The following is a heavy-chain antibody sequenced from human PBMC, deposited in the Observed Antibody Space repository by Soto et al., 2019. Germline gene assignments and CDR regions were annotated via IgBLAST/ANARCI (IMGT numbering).Heavy chain of an antibody. CDR1: GDSLNDYY. CDR3: ARESGGATATLDYYYFYMDV. Sequence: QVQLVQSGAEVRKPGASVTGSCRSSGDSLNDYYIHWVRQAPRQGFEWMGWINPNGGVTKYAQKFQGWVSMTRDTSIRTVYMQLSRLRSDDTAVYYCARESGGATATLDYYYFYMDVWGTGTTVTVSS. J-gene: IGHJ6*03. V-gene: IGHV1-2*04. CDR2: INPNGGVT. D-gene: IGHD5-12*01.